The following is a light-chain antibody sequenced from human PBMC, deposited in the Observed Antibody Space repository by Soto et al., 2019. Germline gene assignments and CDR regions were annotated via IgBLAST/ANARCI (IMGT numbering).Light chain of an antibody. CDR2: AAS. V-gene: IGKV1-39*01. CDR1: QSISSY. J-gene: IGKJ1*01. Sequence: DIPMTQSPSSLSASVGDRVTITCRASQSISSYLNCYQQKPGKAPKLLIYAASRLEGGVPSRFSGSGSGTDFTLTISSLQPEDFATYYCQQSSTSLPTWAFGQGTKVEIK. CDR3: QQSSTSLPTWA.